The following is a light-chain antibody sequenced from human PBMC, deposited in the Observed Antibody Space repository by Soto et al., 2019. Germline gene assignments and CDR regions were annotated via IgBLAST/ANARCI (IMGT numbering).Light chain of an antibody. CDR2: EGS. CDR1: SSDVGSYNL. CDR3: CSYAGSSTPAV. Sequence: QSALTQPASVSGPPGQSITISCTGTSSDVGSYNLVSWYQQHPGKAPKLMIYEGSKRPSGVSNRFSGSKSGNTASLTISGLQAEDEADYYCCSYAGSSTPAVFGGGTQLTVF. V-gene: IGLV2-23*01. J-gene: IGLJ7*01.